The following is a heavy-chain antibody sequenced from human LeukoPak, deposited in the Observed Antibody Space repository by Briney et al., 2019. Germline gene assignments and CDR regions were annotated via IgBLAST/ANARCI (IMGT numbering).Heavy chain of an antibody. Sequence: SETLSLTCPVSGGSISSYYWSWIRQPPGKGLEWIGYIYYSGSTNYNPSLKSRVTISVDTSKNQFSLKLSSVTAADTAVYYCARENGSSWYNWFDPWGQGTLVTVSS. CDR1: GGSISSYY. D-gene: IGHD6-13*01. J-gene: IGHJ5*02. CDR2: IYYSGST. V-gene: IGHV4-59*01. CDR3: ARENGSSWYNWFDP.